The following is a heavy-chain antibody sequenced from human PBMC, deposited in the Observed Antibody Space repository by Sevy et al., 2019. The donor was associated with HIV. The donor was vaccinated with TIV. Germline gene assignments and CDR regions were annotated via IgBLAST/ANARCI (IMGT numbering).Heavy chain of an antibody. Sequence: GGSLRLSRAASGLTVNSNYMSWVRQAPGRGLEWVAVIYSDSRTSYAKSVKGRFSISRDNSKNTLFLQMDTLRGEDTAVYYCARVGGSQYYYGLDVWGQGTRVTVSS. CDR3: ARVGGSQYYYGLDV. CDR1: GLTVNSNY. J-gene: IGHJ6*02. D-gene: IGHD2-15*01. CDR2: IYSDSRT. V-gene: IGHV3-53*01.